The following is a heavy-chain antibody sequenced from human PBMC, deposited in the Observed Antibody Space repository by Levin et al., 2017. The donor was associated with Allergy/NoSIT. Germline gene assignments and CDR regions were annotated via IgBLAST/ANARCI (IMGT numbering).Heavy chain of an antibody. CDR2: ISAYNGNT. CDR3: ARDYIAAAGTSSDYYYGMDV. Sequence: ASVKVSCKASGYTFTSYGISWVRQAPGQGLEWMGWISAYNGNTNYAQKLQGRVTMTTDTSTSTAYMELRSLRSDDTAVYYCARDYIAAAGTSSDYYYGMDVWGQGTTVTVSS. CDR1: GYTFTSYG. D-gene: IGHD6-13*01. J-gene: IGHJ6*02. V-gene: IGHV1-18*01.